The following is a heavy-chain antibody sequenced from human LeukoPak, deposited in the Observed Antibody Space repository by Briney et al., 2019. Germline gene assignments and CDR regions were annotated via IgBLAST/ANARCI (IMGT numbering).Heavy chain of an antibody. Sequence: GASVKVSCKASGYTFTAYYMHWVRQAPGQGLEWMGWINPNSGGTNYAQKFQGRVTMTRDTSISTAYVELSRLRSDDAAVYYCARGGSYSSGYYYVIDFWGQGTLVTVSS. J-gene: IGHJ4*02. D-gene: IGHD3-22*01. CDR1: GYTFTAYY. CDR3: ARGGSYSSGYYYVIDF. CDR2: INPNSGGT. V-gene: IGHV1-2*02.